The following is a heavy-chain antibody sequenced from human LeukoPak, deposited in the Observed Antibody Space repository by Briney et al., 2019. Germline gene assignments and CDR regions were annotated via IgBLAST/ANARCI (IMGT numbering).Heavy chain of an antibody. CDR2: IYYSGST. J-gene: IGHJ6*03. D-gene: IGHD6-13*01. Sequence: PSETLSLTCTLAGGSISSYYWTWIRQPPGKELEWIGYIYYSGSTNYNPSLKSRVTISVDTSKNQFSLKLSSVTAADTAVYYCARTTEAHSWRTRYYDYYMDVWGKGTTVTVSS. V-gene: IGHV4-59*01. CDR1: GGSISSYY. CDR3: ARTTEAHSWRTRYYDYYMDV.